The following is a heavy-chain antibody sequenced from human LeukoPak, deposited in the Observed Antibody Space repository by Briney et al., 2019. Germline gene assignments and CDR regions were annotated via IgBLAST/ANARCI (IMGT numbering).Heavy chain of an antibody. CDR1: GFTFSSYW. J-gene: IGHJ4*02. CDR3: ARGEMVQVY. Sequence: GGSLRLSCVASGFTFSSYWMHWVRQAPGKGLVWVSRVNTDGSTTSYADSVKGRFTISRDNAKNTLYLQMNSLRADDTAVYYCARGEMVQVYWGQGTLVTVSS. CDR2: VNTDGSTT. D-gene: IGHD5-24*01. V-gene: IGHV3-74*01.